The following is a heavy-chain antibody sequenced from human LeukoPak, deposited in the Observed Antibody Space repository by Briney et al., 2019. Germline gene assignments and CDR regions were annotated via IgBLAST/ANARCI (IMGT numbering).Heavy chain of an antibody. J-gene: IGHJ5*02. V-gene: IGHV1-24*01. CDR1: GYTLTELP. D-gene: IGHD3-9*01. CDR3: ATEPILKYYDILTGYLRGWFDP. CDR2: FDPEDGET. Sequence: ASVKVSCKVSGYTLTELPMHWVRQAPGKGLEWMGGFDPEDGETIYAQKFQGRVTMTEDTSTDTAYMELSSLRSEDTAVYYCATEPILKYYDILTGYLRGWFDPWGQGTLVTVSS.